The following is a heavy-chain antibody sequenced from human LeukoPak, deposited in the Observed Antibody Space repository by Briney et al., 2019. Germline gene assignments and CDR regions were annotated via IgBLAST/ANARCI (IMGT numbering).Heavy chain of an antibody. V-gene: IGHV3-11*04. J-gene: IGHJ6*03. CDR1: GFTFSDNY. D-gene: IGHD5-12*01. CDR3: ARDQSSGYDLYYMDV. Sequence: PGGSLRLSCAASGFTFSDNYMSWIRQAPGKGLEWVSYISSSGSTIYYADSVKGRFTISRDNAKNSLYLQMNSLRAEDTAAYYCARDQSSGYDLYYMDVWGKGTTVTVSS. CDR2: ISSSGSTI.